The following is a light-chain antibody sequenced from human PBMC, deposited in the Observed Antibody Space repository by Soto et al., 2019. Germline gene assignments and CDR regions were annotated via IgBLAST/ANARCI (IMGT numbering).Light chain of an antibody. CDR2: GAS. J-gene: IGKJ4*01. Sequence: EIVLTQSPATLSVSPGDRVTLSCRASQSVDINLAWYQQRPGQAPRLLVYGASTKATDMPGRFSGRGSGTEFTLTINNLQSEDFAVYYCQQYGYSATFGGGTKVEIK. CDR3: QQYGYSAT. CDR1: QSVDIN. V-gene: IGKV3-15*01.